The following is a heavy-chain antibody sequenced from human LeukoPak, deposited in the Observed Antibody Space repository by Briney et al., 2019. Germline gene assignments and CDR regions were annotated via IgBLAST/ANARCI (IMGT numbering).Heavy chain of an antibody. V-gene: IGHV3-73*01. D-gene: IGHD2-15*01. CDR3: IRQNCSGGSCSYVDY. CDR2: IKIKPHTYTT. J-gene: IGHJ4*02. Sequence: GGSLRLSGAASGFTFSGFYMNWVGKPSGKGLDWVGLIKIKPHTYTTVYAASVQGRFTISRDDSKNTAYLQMNSLKAEDTAVYYCIRQNCSGGSCSYVDYLGQGTLVTVSS. CDR1: GFTFSGFY.